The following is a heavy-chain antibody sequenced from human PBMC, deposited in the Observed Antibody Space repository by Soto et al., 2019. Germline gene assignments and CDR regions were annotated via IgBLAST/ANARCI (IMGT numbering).Heavy chain of an antibody. CDR2: VWYEGTHI. D-gene: IGHD6-19*01. V-gene: IGHV3-33*01. CDR1: GFTFSDYG. J-gene: IGHJ6*02. Sequence: QVPLVESGGGVVQPGRSLRLSCAASGFTFSDYGMHWVRQAPGKGLEWVAVVWYEGTHIYYADSVKGRFTISRDNSKNTVYLQMNTLGAEDTAMYYCATDNRVAVAGTVESYYYGMEVWGQGTTVTVSS. CDR3: ATDNRVAVAGTVESYYYGMEV.